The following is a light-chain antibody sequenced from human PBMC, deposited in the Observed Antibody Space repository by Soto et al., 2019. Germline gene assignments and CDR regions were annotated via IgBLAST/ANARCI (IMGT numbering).Light chain of an antibody. V-gene: IGKV3-20*01. CDR1: QSVSNNY. CDR3: HQYGSSPPYT. CDR2: GSS. Sequence: EVVLTQSPGTLSLSPGESATLSCRASQSVSNNYFAWYQQKPGQAPRLLILGSSDRATGIPDRFSGSGSGTDFTLTISRLVPEDFAVYYCHQYGSSPPYTFGQGTKLEIK. J-gene: IGKJ2*01.